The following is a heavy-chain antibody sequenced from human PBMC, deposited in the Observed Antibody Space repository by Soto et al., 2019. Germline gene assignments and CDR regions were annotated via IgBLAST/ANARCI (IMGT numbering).Heavy chain of an antibody. CDR3: ARGGSSSRSTPYGMDV. V-gene: IGHV6-1*01. CDR1: GDSVSSNSAA. J-gene: IGHJ6*02. Sequence: SQTLSLPCAISGDSVSSNSAAWNWIRQSPSRGLEWLGRTYYRSKWYNEYAVSVKSRITINPDTSKNQFSLQLNSVTPEDTAVYYCARGGSSSRSTPYGMDVWGQGTTVTVSS. CDR2: TYYRSKWYN. D-gene: IGHD6-13*01.